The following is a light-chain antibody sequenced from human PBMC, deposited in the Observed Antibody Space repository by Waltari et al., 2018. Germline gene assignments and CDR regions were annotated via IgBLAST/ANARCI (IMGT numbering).Light chain of an antibody. Sequence: SVLTQPPSVSTAPGQKVPLPCPGTTPNLGIHYLSWYQQIPGTAPKLLIYETNKRPSGIPDRFSGSKSGSSATLGITGLQTGDEADYYCGTWDSSLRAHVFGPGTKVTIL. CDR2: ETN. V-gene: IGLV1-51*01. J-gene: IGLJ1*01. CDR3: GTWDSSLRAHV. CDR1: TPNLGIHY.